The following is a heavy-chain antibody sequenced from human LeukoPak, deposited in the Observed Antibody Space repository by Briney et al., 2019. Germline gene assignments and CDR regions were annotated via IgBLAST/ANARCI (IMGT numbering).Heavy chain of an antibody. CDR1: GFTFSDYS. CDR2: ISSSGSTI. V-gene: IGHV3-11*04. Sequence: GGSLRLSCAASGFTFSDYSMSWLRQAPGKGLEWVSYISSSGSTIYYADSVKGRFTISRDNAKNSLYLQMNSLRAEDTAVYYCASGEQGETNYFDDWGEGTLVTVAS. J-gene: IGHJ4*02. D-gene: IGHD3-16*01. CDR3: ASGEQGETNYFDD.